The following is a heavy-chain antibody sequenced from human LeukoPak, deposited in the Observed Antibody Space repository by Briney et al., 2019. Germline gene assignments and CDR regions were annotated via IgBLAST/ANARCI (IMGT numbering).Heavy chain of an antibody. D-gene: IGHD3-10*01. V-gene: IGHV3-23*01. Sequence: GGSLTLSCAASGFTFSSYAMSWVRQAPGKGLEWVSAISGSGGSTYYADSVKGRFTISRDNSKNTLYLQMNSLRAEYTAVYYCANDEYCYGSGSPDYYYYYGMDVWGQGTTVTVSS. J-gene: IGHJ6*02. CDR1: GFTFSSYA. CDR3: ANDEYCYGSGSPDYYYYYGMDV. CDR2: ISGSGGST.